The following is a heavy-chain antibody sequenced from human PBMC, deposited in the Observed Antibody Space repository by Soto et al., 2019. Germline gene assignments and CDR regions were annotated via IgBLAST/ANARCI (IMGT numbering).Heavy chain of an antibody. CDR3: ARGYCSGGSCYIYYYYYMDV. CDR2: INSDGSST. CDR1: GFTFSSYW. D-gene: IGHD2-15*01. Sequence: GGSLRLSCAASGFTFSSYWMHWVRQAPGKGLVWVSRINSDGSSTSYADSVKGRFTISRDNAKNTLYLQMNSLRAEDTAVYYCARGYCSGGSCYIYYYYYMDVWGKGTTVTVSS. J-gene: IGHJ6*03. V-gene: IGHV3-74*01.